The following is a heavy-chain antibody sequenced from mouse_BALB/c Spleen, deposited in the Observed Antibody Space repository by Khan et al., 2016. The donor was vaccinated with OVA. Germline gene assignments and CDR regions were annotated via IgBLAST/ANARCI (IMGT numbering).Heavy chain of an antibody. CDR3: ARRGYDYGRGALFAY. J-gene: IGHJ3*01. CDR2: IWSDGST. V-gene: IGHV2-2*02. CDR1: GFSLNNYS. Sequence: VQLVESGPGLVQPSQSLSITCTVSGFSLNNYSVHWVRQSPGKGLEWLGVIWSDGSTDYNAAFISRLTISKDNSRSQVFFKMNSLQPNDTAIYYCARRGYDYGRGALFAYWGQGTLVTVSA. D-gene: IGHD2-4*01.